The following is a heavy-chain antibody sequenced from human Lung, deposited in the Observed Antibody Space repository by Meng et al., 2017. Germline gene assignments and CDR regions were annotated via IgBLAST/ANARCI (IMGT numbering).Heavy chain of an antibody. V-gene: IGHV4-34*01. Sequence: QVPLQEWCAVLLKPSETLSLTCVVSGGSFSDYYWSWIRQPPGKGLEWIGEINHSGSTNYNPSLESRATISVDTSQNNLSLKLSSVTAADSAVYYCARGPTTMAHDFDYWGQGTLVTVSS. CDR3: ARGPTTMAHDFDY. J-gene: IGHJ4*02. CDR2: INHSGST. D-gene: IGHD4-11*01. CDR1: GGSFSDYY.